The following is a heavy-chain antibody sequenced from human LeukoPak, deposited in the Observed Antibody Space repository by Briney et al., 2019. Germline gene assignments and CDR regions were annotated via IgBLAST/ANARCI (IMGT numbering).Heavy chain of an antibody. CDR3: ARGNYGGNSFDY. Sequence: PSQTLSLTCTVSGGSISSGGYYWSWIRQHPGKGLEWIGYIYYSGSTYYNPSLKSRVTISVDTSKNQFSLKLSSVTAADTAVYYCARGNYGGNSFDYWGQGTVVTVSS. CDR2: IYYSGST. J-gene: IGHJ4*02. V-gene: IGHV4-31*03. D-gene: IGHD4-23*01. CDR1: GGSISSGGYY.